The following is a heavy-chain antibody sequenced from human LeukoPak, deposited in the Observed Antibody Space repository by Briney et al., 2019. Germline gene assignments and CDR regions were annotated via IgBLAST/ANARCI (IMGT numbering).Heavy chain of an antibody. CDR2: ISTSGST. CDR3: ARESNYYGSGTGWFDP. D-gene: IGHD3-10*01. Sequence: SETLSLTCTVSGGSISSYYWSWIRQPAGKGLESIGHISTSGSTNYNPSLKSRVTISVDTSKNQFSLKLSSVTAADTAVYYCARESNYYGSGTGWFDPWGQGTLVTVSS. V-gene: IGHV4-4*07. J-gene: IGHJ5*02. CDR1: GGSISSYY.